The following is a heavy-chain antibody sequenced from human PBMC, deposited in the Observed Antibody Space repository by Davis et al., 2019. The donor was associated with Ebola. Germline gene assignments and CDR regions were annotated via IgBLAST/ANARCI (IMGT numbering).Heavy chain of an antibody. CDR1: GYTFTSYY. CDR2: INPSGGST. V-gene: IGHV1-46*01. J-gene: IGHJ6*02. CDR3: ARARGYSYGYRDYYYGMDV. D-gene: IGHD5-18*01. Sequence: AASVKVSCKASGYTFTSYYMHWVRQAPGQGLEWMGIINPSGGSTSYAQKFQGRVTMTRDTSTSTVYMELSSLRSEDTAVYYCARARGYSYGYRDYYYGMDVWGQGTTVTVSS.